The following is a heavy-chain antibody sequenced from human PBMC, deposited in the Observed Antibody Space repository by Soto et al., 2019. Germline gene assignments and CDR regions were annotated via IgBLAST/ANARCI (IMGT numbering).Heavy chain of an antibody. CDR2: ISYDGSII. J-gene: IGHJ4*02. D-gene: IGHD3-3*01. Sequence: GGSLRLSCAASGFAFSSYGMHWVRQAPGKGLEWVAVISYDGSIIYYADSVKGRFTISRDNSKNTLYLQMNSLRAEDTAVYYCARPGRDLWSGRYYFDFWGQGTLVTVSS. CDR3: ARPGRDLWSGRYYFDF. CDR1: GFAFSSYG. V-gene: IGHV3-30*03.